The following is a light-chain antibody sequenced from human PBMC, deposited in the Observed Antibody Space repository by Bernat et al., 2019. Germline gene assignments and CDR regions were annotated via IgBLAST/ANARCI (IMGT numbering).Light chain of an antibody. Sequence: QSVLTQPPSASGTPGQRVTISCSGSSSNIGRNYVYWYQQFPGTAPKLLIYSNSQRPSGVPDRFSGSKSGTSASLAISGLRSEDEADYYCATWDDSLSGRVFGGGSKLTVL. CDR3: ATWDDSLSGRV. J-gene: IGLJ3*02. V-gene: IGLV1-47*02. CDR1: SSNIGRNY. CDR2: SNS.